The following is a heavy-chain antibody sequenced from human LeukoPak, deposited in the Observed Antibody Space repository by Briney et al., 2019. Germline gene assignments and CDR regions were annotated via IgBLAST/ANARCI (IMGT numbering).Heavy chain of an antibody. D-gene: IGHD5-12*01. J-gene: IGHJ4*02. V-gene: IGHV1-2*02. CDR1: GYTFTGYY. Sequence: GASVKVSCKASGYTFTGYYMHWVRQAPGQGLEWMGWINPNSGGTNYAQKFQGRVTMTRDTSISTAYMELSRLRSDDTAVYYCARLGMVATMLLVEFDYWGQGTLVTVSS. CDR3: ARLGMVATMLLVEFDY. CDR2: INPNSGGT.